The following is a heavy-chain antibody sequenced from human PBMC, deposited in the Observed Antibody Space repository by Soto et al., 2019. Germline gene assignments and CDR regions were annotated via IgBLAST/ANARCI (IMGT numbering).Heavy chain of an antibody. J-gene: IGHJ4*02. CDR1: GGSISSYY. CDR2: IYYSGST. Sequence: SETLSLTCTVSGGSISSYYWSWIRQPPGKGLEWIGYIYYSGSTYYNPSLKSRVTISVDTSKNQFSLKLSSVTAADTAVYYCARLARGSGSYRGTFDYWGQGTLVTVSS. CDR3: ARLARGSGSYRGTFDY. D-gene: IGHD1-26*01. V-gene: IGHV4-59*04.